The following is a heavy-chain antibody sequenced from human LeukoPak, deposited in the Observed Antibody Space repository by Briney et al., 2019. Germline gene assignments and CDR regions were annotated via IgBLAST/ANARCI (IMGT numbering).Heavy chain of an antibody. V-gene: IGHV4-31*03. CDR1: GGSISSGGYY. Sequence: SETLSLTCTVSGGSISSGGYYWSWIRQHPGKGLEWIGYIYYSGSTYYNTSLKSRVSISVDTSKNQFSLKLSSVTAADTAVYYCARDGSGYCSGGSCYSESGYFDYWGQGTLVTVSS. CDR2: IYYSGST. CDR3: ARDGSGYCSGGSCYSESGYFDY. J-gene: IGHJ4*02. D-gene: IGHD2-15*01.